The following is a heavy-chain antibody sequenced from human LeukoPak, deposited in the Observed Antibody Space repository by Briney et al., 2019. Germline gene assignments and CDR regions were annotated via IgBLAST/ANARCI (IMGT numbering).Heavy chain of an antibody. J-gene: IGHJ4*02. D-gene: IGHD1-14*01. V-gene: IGHV3-30-3*01. Sequence: GGSLRLSCAASGFTFSSYVMHWVRQAPGKGLEWVAVISYDGNTENYADSVRGRFTISRDNSKNTLYLQMNSLRAEDTAVYYCARVNPTGGGFDYWGQGTLVTTSS. CDR1: GFTFSSYV. CDR2: ISYDGNTE. CDR3: ARVNPTGGGFDY.